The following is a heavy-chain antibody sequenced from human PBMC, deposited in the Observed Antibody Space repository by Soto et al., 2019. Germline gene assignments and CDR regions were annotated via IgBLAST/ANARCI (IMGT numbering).Heavy chain of an antibody. D-gene: IGHD6-13*01. J-gene: IGHJ4*02. Sequence: PGGSLRLSCAASGFTFSSYSMNWVRQAPGKGLEWVSSISSSIYIYYADSVKGRFTISRDNAKNSLYLQMNSLRAEDTAVYYCARDLGVAAAGPFDYWGQGTLVTVSS. CDR3: ARDLGVAAAGPFDY. CDR1: GFTFSSYS. V-gene: IGHV3-21*01. CDR2: ISSSIYI.